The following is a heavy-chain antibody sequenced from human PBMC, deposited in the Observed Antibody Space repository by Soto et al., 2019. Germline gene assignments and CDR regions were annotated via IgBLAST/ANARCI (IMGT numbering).Heavy chain of an antibody. CDR1: GWSFSVHS. J-gene: IGHJ5*02. D-gene: IGHD5-12*01. Sequence: SEPLSLTFAVYGWSFSVHSWTWIRQSPGKGPEWIGDINHSGRVNYSPSLKSRVTISLDTSKNQFSLTLSAVTAADTAMYFCARVAYSGLEYSFAAWGQRFPVTVYS. CDR2: INHSGRV. V-gene: IGHV4-34*01. CDR3: ARVAYSGLEYSFAA.